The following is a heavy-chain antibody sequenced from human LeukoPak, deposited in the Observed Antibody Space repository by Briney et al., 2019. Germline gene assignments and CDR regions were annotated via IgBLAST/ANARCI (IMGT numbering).Heavy chain of an antibody. CDR1: GDSISSSNYY. CDR2: IYYTGTT. CDR3: ARGEYSYGYRVYFQH. Sequence: SETLSLTCTVSGDSISSSNYYWGWIRQPPGKGLEWIGSIYYTGTTYYNPSLKSRVTISVDRSKNQFSLKLSSVTAADTAVYYCARGEYSYGYRVYFQHWGQGTLVTVSS. J-gene: IGHJ1*01. V-gene: IGHV4-39*01. D-gene: IGHD5-18*01.